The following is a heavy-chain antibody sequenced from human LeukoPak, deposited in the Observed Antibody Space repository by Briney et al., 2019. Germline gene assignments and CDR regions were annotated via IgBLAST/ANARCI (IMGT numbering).Heavy chain of an antibody. J-gene: IGHJ4*02. CDR3: ARHDYGDYAPFDY. CDR2: VHLDGRT. Sequence: SETLSLTCGVSGGSISSTNWWTWVRQPPGKGLEWIGEVHLDGRTNYSPSLQSRLAMSVDFSENHISLKLTSVTAADTAVYYCARHDYGDYAPFDYWGQGTLVTVSS. V-gene: IGHV4-4*02. CDR1: GGSISSTNW. D-gene: IGHD4-17*01.